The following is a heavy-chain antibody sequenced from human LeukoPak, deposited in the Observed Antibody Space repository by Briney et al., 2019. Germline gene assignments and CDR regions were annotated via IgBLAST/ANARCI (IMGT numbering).Heavy chain of an antibody. CDR1: GFTVSSNY. V-gene: IGHV3-53*04. D-gene: IGHD4-11*01. Sequence: GGSLRLSCAASGFTVSSNYMSWVRQAPGKGLEGVSVIYSGGSTYYADSVKGRFTISRHNSKNTLYLQMNSLRAEDTAVYYCASYRRSYYYYYGMDVWGQGTTVTVSS. CDR2: IYSGGST. J-gene: IGHJ6*02. CDR3: ASYRRSYYYYYGMDV.